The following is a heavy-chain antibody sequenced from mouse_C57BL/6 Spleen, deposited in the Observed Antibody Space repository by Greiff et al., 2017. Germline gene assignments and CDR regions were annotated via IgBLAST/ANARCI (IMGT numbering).Heavy chain of an antibody. V-gene: IGHV14-4*01. Sequence: EVKLQESGAELVRPGASVKLSCTASGFNIKDDYMHWVKQRPEQGLEWIGWIDPENGDTEYASKFQGKATITADTSSNTAYLQLSSLTSEDTAVYYCTTRYYGSSYPYYFDYWGQGTTLTVSS. CDR2: IDPENGDT. D-gene: IGHD1-1*01. CDR3: TTRYYGSSYPYYFDY. CDR1: GFNIKDDY. J-gene: IGHJ2*01.